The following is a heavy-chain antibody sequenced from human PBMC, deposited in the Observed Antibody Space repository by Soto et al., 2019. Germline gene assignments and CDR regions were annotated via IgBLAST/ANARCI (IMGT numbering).Heavy chain of an antibody. Sequence: GGSLRLSCAASGFTFSSYSMNWVRQAPGKGLEWVSYISSSSSTIYYADSVKGRFTISRDNAKNSLYLQMNSLRAEDTAVYYCARETFVKSRLRPAYAFDLCSQLTIVPVS. V-gene: IGHV3-48*01. J-gene: IGHJ3*01. D-gene: IGHD3-16*02. CDR3: ARETFVKSRLRPAYAFDL. CDR1: GFTFSSYS. CDR2: ISSSSSTI.